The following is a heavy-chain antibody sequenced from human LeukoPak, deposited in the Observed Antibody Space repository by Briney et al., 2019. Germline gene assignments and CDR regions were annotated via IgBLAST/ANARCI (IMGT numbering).Heavy chain of an antibody. CDR2: MNPNSGNT. Sequence: ASVKVSCKASGYTFTSYDINWVRQATGQGLEWMGWMNPNSGNTGYAQKFQGRVTITRNTSISTAYMELSSLRSEDTAVYYCARVHHVLLWFGELNNWFDPWGQGTLVTVSS. J-gene: IGHJ5*02. D-gene: IGHD3-10*01. CDR1: GYTFTSYD. CDR3: ARVHHVLLWFGELNNWFDP. V-gene: IGHV1-8*03.